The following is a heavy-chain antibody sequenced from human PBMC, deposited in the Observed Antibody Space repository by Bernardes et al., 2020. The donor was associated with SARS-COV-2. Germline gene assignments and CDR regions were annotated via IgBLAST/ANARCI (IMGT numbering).Heavy chain of an antibody. CDR2: ISSSSSYI. D-gene: IGHD2-2*01. J-gene: IGHJ6*03. CDR3: ARAPFIYCSSTSCPSYYYYYMDV. CDR1: GFTFSSYS. Sequence: GGSLRLSCAASGFTFSSYSMNWVRQAPGKGLEWVSSISSSSSYIYYADSVKGRFTISRDNAKNSLYLQMNSLRAEDTAVYYCARAPFIYCSSTSCPSYYYYYMDVWGKGTTVTVSS. V-gene: IGHV3-21*01.